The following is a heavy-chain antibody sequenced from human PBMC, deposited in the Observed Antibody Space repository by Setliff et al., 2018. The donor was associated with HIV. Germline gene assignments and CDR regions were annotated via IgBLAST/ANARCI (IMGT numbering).Heavy chain of an antibody. J-gene: IGHJ3*02. Sequence: PSETLSLTCTVTGGSISSGGFYWTWIRQHPGKGLEWIGYIYNTGSTYHSPSLESRVTISIDTSKNQFSLKLSSVTAADSAVYYCARESSRVPWSPDAFDIWGQGTRVTVSS. CDR2: IYNTGST. V-gene: IGHV4-31*03. CDR3: ARESSRVPWSPDAFDI. CDR1: GGSISSGGFY. D-gene: IGHD2-15*01.